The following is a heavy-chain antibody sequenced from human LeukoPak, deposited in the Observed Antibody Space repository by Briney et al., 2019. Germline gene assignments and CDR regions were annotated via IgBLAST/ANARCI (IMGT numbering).Heavy chain of an antibody. CDR1: GFTFSSYA. J-gene: IGHJ4*02. CDR3: AKLGSGSYYRFDY. Sequence: QPGGSLRLSCAASGFTFSSYAMSWVRQAPGKGLEWVSAISGGGGSTNYADSVKGRFTISRDNSKNTLYLQMNNLRAEDTAIYYCAKLGSGSYYRFDYWGQGTLVTVSS. D-gene: IGHD1-26*01. CDR2: ISGGGGST. V-gene: IGHV3-23*01.